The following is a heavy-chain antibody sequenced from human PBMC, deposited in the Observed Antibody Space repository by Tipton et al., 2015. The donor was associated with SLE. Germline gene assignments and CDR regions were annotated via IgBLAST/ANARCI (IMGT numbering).Heavy chain of an antibody. V-gene: IGHV4-59*01. J-gene: IGHJ4*02. CDR2: IYYSGST. CDR3: AGGTGPTSGDWFVY. D-gene: IGHD1-1*01. Sequence: TLSLTCTVSGGSISSYYWSWIRQPPGKGLEWIGYIYYSGSTNYNPSLKSRVTISVDTSKNQFSLKLSSVTAADTAVYYCAGGTGPTSGDWFVYWGQGSLATVSS. CDR1: GGSISSYY.